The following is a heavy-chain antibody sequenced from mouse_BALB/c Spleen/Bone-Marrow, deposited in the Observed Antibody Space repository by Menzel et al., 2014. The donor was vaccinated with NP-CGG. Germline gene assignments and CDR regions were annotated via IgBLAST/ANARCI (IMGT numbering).Heavy chain of an antibody. V-gene: IGHV1S22*01. D-gene: IGHD2-2*01. CDR3: TREGWLRYFDY. J-gene: IGHJ2*01. CDR2: IYPGSGST. CDR1: GYTFTSYW. Sequence: LQQPGSELVRPGASVKLSCKASGYTFTSYWMHWVEQRHGQGLEWIGNIYPGSGSTNYDEKFKSKGTLTVDTSSSTAYMHLSSLTSEDSAVYYCTREGWLRYFDYWGQGTTLTVSS.